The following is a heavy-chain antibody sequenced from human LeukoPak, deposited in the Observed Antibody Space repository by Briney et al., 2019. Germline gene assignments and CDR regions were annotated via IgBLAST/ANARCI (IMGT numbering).Heavy chain of an antibody. Sequence: GGSLRLSCAASGFTFSSYAMSWVRQAPGKGLEWVSAISGSGGSTYYADSVKGRFTISRDNSKNTLYLQMNSLRAEDTAVYYCAKAPYSSSYRLYQHWGQGTLVTVSS. V-gene: IGHV3-23*01. CDR2: ISGSGGST. CDR1: GFTFSSYA. D-gene: IGHD6-6*01. CDR3: AKAPYSSSYRLYQH. J-gene: IGHJ1*01.